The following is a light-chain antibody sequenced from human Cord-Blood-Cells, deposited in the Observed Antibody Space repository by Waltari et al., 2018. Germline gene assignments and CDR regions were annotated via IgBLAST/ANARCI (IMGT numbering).Light chain of an antibody. V-gene: IGKV3-11*01. J-gene: IGKJ4*01. CDR1: QRVTSY. CDR2: DAT. CDR3: QQRSILLT. Sequence: IVVTQSPATLSLSPGERATLSCRASQRVTSYLAWYQQKPGQAPRLLIYDATKRATGILARCRGRGSGTDFSFSLRSLETGDYVVDVWQQRSILLTFGGGTTVEIK.